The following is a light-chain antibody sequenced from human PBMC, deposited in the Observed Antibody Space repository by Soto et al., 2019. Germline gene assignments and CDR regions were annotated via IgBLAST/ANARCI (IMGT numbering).Light chain of an antibody. CDR2: LNSDGSH. V-gene: IGLV4-69*01. Sequence: QLVLTRSPSASASLGASVKLTCTLSSGHSSYAIAWHQQQPDKGPRFLMKLNSDGSHSKGDGIPDRFSGSSSGAERYLTISSLQSEDEADYYCQTWGTGIRVFGGGTKLTVL. CDR3: QTWGTGIRV. CDR1: SGHSSYA. J-gene: IGLJ2*01.